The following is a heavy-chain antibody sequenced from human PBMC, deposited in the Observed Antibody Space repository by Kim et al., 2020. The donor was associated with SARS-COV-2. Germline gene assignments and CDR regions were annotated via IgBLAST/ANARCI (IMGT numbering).Heavy chain of an antibody. Sequence: ASVKVSCKASGYTFTSYAMNWVRQAPGQGLEWMGWINTNTGNPTYAQGFTGRFVFSLDNSVSTAYLQISSLKAEDTAVYYCASDIAVAGLDAFDIWGQGTMVTVSS. J-gene: IGHJ3*02. CDR2: INTNTGNP. V-gene: IGHV7-4-1*02. D-gene: IGHD6-19*01. CDR3: ASDIAVAGLDAFDI. CDR1: GYTFTSYA.